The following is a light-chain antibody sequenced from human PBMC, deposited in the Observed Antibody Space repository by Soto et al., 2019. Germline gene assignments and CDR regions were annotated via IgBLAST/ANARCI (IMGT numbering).Light chain of an antibody. CDR1: SSDVGGYNY. V-gene: IGLV2-8*01. J-gene: IGLJ3*02. CDR2: EVS. CDR3: SSYAGSNNWV. Sequence: QSVLTQPPSASGSPGQSVTISCTGTSSDVGGYNYVSWYQQHPGKAPKLMISEVSKRPSGVPDRFSGSKSGNTASLTVSGLQTEDEADYYCSSYAGSNNWVFGGGTSSPS.